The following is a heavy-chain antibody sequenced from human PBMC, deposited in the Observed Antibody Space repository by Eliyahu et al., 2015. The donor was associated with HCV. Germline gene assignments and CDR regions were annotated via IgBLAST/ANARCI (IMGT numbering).Heavy chain of an antibody. V-gene: IGHV3-48*03. CDR2: ISSSGSTT. D-gene: IGHD3-9*01. Sequence: EVQLVGSGGGLVQPGGSLRLSCAASGFAXSTYEMNWVRQAPGKGLEWLSYISSSGSTTHYADXVKGRFAISRDNAKNSLYLQMTNLRVEDTAVYYCAREYYGLLTGYYXDLWDQGTLVTVSS. J-gene: IGHJ5*02. CDR3: AREYYGLLTGYYXDL. CDR1: GFAXSTYE.